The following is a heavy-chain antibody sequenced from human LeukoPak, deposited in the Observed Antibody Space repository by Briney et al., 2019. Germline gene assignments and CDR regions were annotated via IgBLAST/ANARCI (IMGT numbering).Heavy chain of an antibody. CDR3: ARSHDHLWGNYPDY. CDR1: GGSIDSTNW. V-gene: IGHV4/OR15-8*01. D-gene: IGHD3-16*02. CDR2: IHHGGRI. Sequence: SETLSLTCDVSGGSIDSTNWWNWVRQPPGKGLEWIGGIHHGGRINYNPSLKSRVTLSVDKSKNQFSLRLNSVTAADTAMYYCARSHDHLWGNYPDYWGQGTLVTVSS. J-gene: IGHJ4*02.